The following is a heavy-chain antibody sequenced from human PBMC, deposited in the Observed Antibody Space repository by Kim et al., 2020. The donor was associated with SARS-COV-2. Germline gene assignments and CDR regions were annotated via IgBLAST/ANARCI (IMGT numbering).Heavy chain of an antibody. Sequence: GGSLRLSCAASGFTFSSYSMNWVRQAPGKGLEWVSYISSSSSTIYYADSVKGRFTISRDNAKNSLYLQMNSLRDEDTAVYYCARDRVGGGIFGVVINYYYYYGMDVWGQGTTVTVSS. CDR3: ARDRVGGGIFGVVINYYYYYGMDV. D-gene: IGHD3-3*01. V-gene: IGHV3-48*02. J-gene: IGHJ6*02. CDR2: ISSSSSTI. CDR1: GFTFSSYS.